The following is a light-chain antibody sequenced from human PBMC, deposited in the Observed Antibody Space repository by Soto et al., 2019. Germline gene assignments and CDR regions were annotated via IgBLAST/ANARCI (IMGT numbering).Light chain of an antibody. CDR1: SSNIESNF. J-gene: IGLJ2*01. Sequence: QSVLTQPPSASVTPGQRVTISCSGSSSNIESNFVYWYQQFPGTAPRLLIYRNNQRPSGVPDRFSGSKSGTSASLAISALRSEDEADYYCTVWDDSLRGRLFGGGTKVTVL. CDR2: RNN. CDR3: TVWDDSLRGRL. V-gene: IGLV1-47*01.